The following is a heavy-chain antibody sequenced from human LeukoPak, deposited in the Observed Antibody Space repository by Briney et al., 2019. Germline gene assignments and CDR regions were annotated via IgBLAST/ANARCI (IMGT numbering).Heavy chain of an antibody. V-gene: IGHV3-15*01. CDR1: GFTFCNVW. Sequence: GGSLRLSCAASGFTFCNVWMSWVRQAPGKGLECVGRIKSKTDGGTTDYAAPVKGRFTISRDDSKNTLYLQMNSLKTEDTALYYCIVVSSTTFPWGQGTLVTVSS. CDR2: IKSKTDGGTT. CDR3: IVVSSTTFP. J-gene: IGHJ5*02. D-gene: IGHD2-2*01.